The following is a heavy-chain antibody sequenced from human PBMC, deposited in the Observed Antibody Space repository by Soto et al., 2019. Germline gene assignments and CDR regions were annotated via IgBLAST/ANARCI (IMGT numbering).Heavy chain of an antibody. CDR2: IDEYGSTI. CDR3: TIEIGGKGAY. V-gene: IGHV3-74*01. J-gene: IGHJ4*02. Sequence: EVQLVESGGGLVQTGGSLRLSCAASGFTFSTYWMHWVRQVPGKGLLWVSRIDEYGSTINYADSVRGRFTIYRDNARNTCDLEMNSLRAEDTALYYCTIEIGGKGAYWGPGTLVTVSS. CDR1: GFTFSTYW. D-gene: IGHD3-10*01.